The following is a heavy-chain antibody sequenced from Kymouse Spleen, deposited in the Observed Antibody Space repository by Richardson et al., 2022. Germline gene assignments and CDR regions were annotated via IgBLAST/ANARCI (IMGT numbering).Heavy chain of an antibody. CDR1: GGSFSGYY. Sequence: QVQLQQWGAGLLKPSETLSLTCAVYGGSFSGYYWSWIRQPPGKGLEWIGEINHSGSTNYNPSLKSRVTISVDTSKNQFSLKLSSVTAADTAVYYCARVNYDYYYYGMDVWGQGTTVTVSS. CDR3: ARVNYDYYYYGMDV. V-gene: IGHV4-34*01. CDR2: INHSGST. J-gene: IGHJ6*02. D-gene: IGHD4-11,IGHD4-11*01.